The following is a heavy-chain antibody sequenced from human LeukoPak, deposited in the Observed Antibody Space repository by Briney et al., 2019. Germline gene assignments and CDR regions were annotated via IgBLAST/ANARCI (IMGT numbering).Heavy chain of an antibody. CDR2: VNSNDRP. V-gene: IGHV3-23*01. D-gene: IGHD2-15*01. Sequence: GGSLRLSCTASGFNFSNYAMTWVRQAPGKGLEWVSTVNSNDRPYYADSVKGRFTISRDNSKNTLYLQMNTLRVEDTALYYCAKARAAVVEAAINYWGQGILVTVSP. CDR1: GFNFSNYA. CDR3: AKARAAVVEAAINY. J-gene: IGHJ4*02.